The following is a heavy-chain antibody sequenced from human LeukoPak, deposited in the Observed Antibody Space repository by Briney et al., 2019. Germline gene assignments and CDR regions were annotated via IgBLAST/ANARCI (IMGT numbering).Heavy chain of an antibody. CDR1: GGSISSYY. CDR2: IYYSGTT. V-gene: IGHV4-59*01. J-gene: IGHJ4*02. Sequence: SETLSLTCTVSGGSISSYYWSWIRQPPGKGLEWVGYIYYSGTTSYSPSLKSRVTIAVDTSKNQFSLKLSSVTAADTAVYYCARDRGRPYYFDYWGQGTLVTVSS. CDR3: ARDRGRPYYFDY.